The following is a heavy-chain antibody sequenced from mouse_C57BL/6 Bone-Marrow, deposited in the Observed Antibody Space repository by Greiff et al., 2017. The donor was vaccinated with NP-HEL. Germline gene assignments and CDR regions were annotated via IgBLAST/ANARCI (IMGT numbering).Heavy chain of an antibody. CDR1: GYSITSGYY. CDR2: ISYDGSN. CDR3: ATNFDY. J-gene: IGHJ2*01. V-gene: IGHV3-6*01. Sequence: EVQLVESGPGLVKPSQSLSLTCSVTGYSITSGYYWNWIRQFPGNKLEWMGYISYDGSNNYNPSLKNRISITRDTSKNQFFLKLNSVTTEDTATYYCATNFDYWGQGTTLTVSS.